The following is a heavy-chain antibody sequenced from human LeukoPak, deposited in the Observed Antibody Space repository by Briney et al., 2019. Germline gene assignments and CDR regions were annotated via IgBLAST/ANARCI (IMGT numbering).Heavy chain of an antibody. Sequence: PGGSLRLSCAASGFTFSSYWMSWVRQAPGKGLEWVAHINQDGSEKYYVDSVKGRFTISRKNAKNSLYLQMNSLRAEDTAVYYCARQNYYDSSGYYYSGFDYWGQGTLVTVSS. CDR1: GFTFSSYW. D-gene: IGHD3-22*01. CDR3: ARQNYYDSSGYYYSGFDY. CDR2: INQDGSEK. J-gene: IGHJ4*02. V-gene: IGHV3-7*01.